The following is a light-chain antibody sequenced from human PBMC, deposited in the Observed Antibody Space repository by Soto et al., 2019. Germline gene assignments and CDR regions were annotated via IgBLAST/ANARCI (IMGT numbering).Light chain of an antibody. CDR1: QSVSSSY. CDR2: GAS. J-gene: IGKJ2*03. CDR3: QQYGSAPYS. Sequence: EIVLTQSPGTLSLSPGERATLSCRASQSVSSSYLAWYQQKPGQAPRLLISGASSRATGIPGRFSGSGSGTYFTLTISSLEPDDFAVYYCQQYGSAPYSFGQGTKLEI. V-gene: IGKV3-20*01.